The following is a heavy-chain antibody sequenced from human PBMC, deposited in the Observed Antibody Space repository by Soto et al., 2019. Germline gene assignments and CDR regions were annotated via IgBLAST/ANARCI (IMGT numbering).Heavy chain of an antibody. CDR2: INHSGST. Sequence: SETLSLTCAVYGGSFSGYYWSWIRQPPGKGLEWIGEINHSGSTNYNPSLKSRVTISVDTSKNQFSLKLSSVTAADTAVYYCARGGYCSSTSCRTNYDYWGQGTLVTVSS. J-gene: IGHJ4*02. V-gene: IGHV4-34*01. CDR1: GGSFSGYY. D-gene: IGHD2-2*03. CDR3: ARGGYCSSTSCRTNYDY.